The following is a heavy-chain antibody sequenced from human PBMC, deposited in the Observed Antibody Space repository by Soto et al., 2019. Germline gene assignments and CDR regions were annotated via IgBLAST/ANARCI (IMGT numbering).Heavy chain of an antibody. J-gene: IGHJ5*02. CDR2: ISGSGGST. CDR1: VFTCSGYA. Sequence: GSLRLSCAASVFTCSGYAMSWVRQAPGKGLEWVSAISGSGGSTYYADSVKGRFTISRDNSKNTLYLQMNSLRAEDTAVYYCAKDHRPTQWFDPWGQGTLVTVSS. V-gene: IGHV3-23*01. CDR3: AKDHRPTQWFDP.